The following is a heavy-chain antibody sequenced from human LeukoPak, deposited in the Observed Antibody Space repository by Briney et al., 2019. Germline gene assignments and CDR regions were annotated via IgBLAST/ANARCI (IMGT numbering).Heavy chain of an antibody. Sequence: PGGSLRLSCAASGFAFNTYAMTWVRQAPGKGLEWVSTISGIVSGGSTYYADSVKGRFTISRDNSKNTLYLQMNSLRAEDTAVYYCARNTPTSGYELYYFDYWGQGTLVTVSS. J-gene: IGHJ4*02. V-gene: IGHV3-23*01. CDR3: ARNTPTSGYELYYFDY. CDR2: ISGIVSGGST. D-gene: IGHD5-12*01. CDR1: GFAFNTYA.